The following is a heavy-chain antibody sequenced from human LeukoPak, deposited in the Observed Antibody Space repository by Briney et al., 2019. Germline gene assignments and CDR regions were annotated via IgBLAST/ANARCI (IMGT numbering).Heavy chain of an antibody. J-gene: IGHJ3*02. V-gene: IGHV1-8*01. Sequence: ASVKVSCKASGYTFTSYDINWVRQATGQGLEWMGWMNPNSGNTGYAQKFQGRVTMTRNTSISTAYMELSSLRSEDTAVYYCAILPIMITFGGVNALDIWGQGTMVTVSS. CDR2: MNPNSGNT. CDR3: AILPIMITFGGVNALDI. CDR1: GYTFTSYD. D-gene: IGHD3-16*01.